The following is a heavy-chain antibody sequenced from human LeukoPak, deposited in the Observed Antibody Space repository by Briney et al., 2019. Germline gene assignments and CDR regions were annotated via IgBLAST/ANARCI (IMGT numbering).Heavy chain of an antibody. CDR3: AREQWLVQYNWFDP. V-gene: IGHV3-20*04. CDR1: GFTFDDYG. CDR2: INWNGGST. J-gene: IGHJ5*02. Sequence: GGSLRLSCAASGFTFDDYGMSWVRQAPGKGLEWVSGINWNGGSTAYADSVKGRFTISRDNAKNSLYLQMNSLRAEDTAVYYCAREQWLVQYNWFDPWGQGTLVTVSS. D-gene: IGHD6-19*01.